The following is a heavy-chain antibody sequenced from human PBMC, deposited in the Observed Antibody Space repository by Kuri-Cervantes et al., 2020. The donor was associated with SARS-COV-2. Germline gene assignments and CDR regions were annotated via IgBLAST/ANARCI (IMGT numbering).Heavy chain of an antibody. V-gene: IGHV3-21*01. J-gene: IGHJ6*03. Sequence: ESLKISCAASGFTFSSYSMNWVRQAPGKGLEWVSSISSSSSYIYYADSVKGRFTISRDNSKNTLYLQMNSLRAEDTAVYYCAKDAGIAAAGTRYYYYYYMDVWGKGTTVTVSS. D-gene: IGHD6-13*01. CDR3: AKDAGIAAAGTRYYYYYYMDV. CDR2: ISSSSSYI. CDR1: GFTFSSYS.